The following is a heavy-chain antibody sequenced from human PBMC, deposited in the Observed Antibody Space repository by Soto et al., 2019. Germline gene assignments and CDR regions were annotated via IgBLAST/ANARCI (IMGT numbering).Heavy chain of an antibody. Sequence: SVKVSCKASGGTFSSYAISWVRQAPGQGLEWMGGIIPIFGTANYAQKFQGRVTITVDESTSTAYMELSSLRSEDTAVYYCARDRGIVVVVAATRDYYYYGMDVWGQGTTVTVSS. CDR3: ARDRGIVVVVAATRDYYYYGMDV. V-gene: IGHV1-69*13. D-gene: IGHD2-15*01. CDR2: IIPIFGTA. CDR1: GGTFSSYA. J-gene: IGHJ6*02.